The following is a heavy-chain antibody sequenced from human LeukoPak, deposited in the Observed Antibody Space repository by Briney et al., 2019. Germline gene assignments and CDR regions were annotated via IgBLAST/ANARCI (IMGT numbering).Heavy chain of an antibody. CDR1: GGTFSSYA. V-gene: IGHV1-69*05. J-gene: IGHJ4*02. CDR2: IIPIFGTA. CDR3: AKAGIAAAGTGGEGY. D-gene: IGHD6-13*01. Sequence: ASVKVSCKASGGTFSSYAISWVRQAPGQGLEWMGGIIPIFGTANYAQKFQGRVTITTDESTSTAYMELSSLRSEDTAVYYCAKAGIAAAGTGGEGYWGQGTLVTVSS.